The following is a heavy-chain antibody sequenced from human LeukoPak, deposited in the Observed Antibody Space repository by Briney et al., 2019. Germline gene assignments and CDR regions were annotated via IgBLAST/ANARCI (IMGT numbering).Heavy chain of an antibody. CDR3: ARTTTWYFDL. D-gene: IGHD1-1*01. Sequence: SETLSITCTVSGGSISSYYWSWIRQPPGKGLEWIGYIYYSGSTNYNPSLKSRVTISVDTSKNQFSLKLSSVTAADTAVYYCARTTTWYFDLWGRGTLVTVSS. CDR2: IYYSGST. J-gene: IGHJ2*01. CDR1: GGSISSYY. V-gene: IGHV4-59*01.